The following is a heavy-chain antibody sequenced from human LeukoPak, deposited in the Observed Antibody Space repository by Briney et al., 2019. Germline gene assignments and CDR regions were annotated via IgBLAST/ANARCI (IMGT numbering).Heavy chain of an antibody. CDR3: SRPRYYYDSSGYYHRDY. CDR2: IKSNTDGGTA. CDR1: GFTVSDVW. Sequence: PGGSLRLSCAASGFTVSDVWTTWVRQAPGKGLEWVGRIKSNTDGGTADYGAPVKGRFAISRDDSKNTLYLQMNSLKTEDTGVYYCSRPRYYYDSSGYYHRDYWGQGTLVTVSS. J-gene: IGHJ4*02. D-gene: IGHD3-22*01. V-gene: IGHV3-15*01.